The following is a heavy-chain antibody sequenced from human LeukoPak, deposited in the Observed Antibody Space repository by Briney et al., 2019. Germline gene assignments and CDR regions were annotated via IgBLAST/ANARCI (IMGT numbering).Heavy chain of an antibody. D-gene: IGHD3-22*01. CDR2: IIPIFGTA. Sequence: ASVKVSCKASGGTPSSYAISWVRQAPGQGLEWMGGIIPIFGTANYAQKFQGRVTLTTDESTSTAYMELSSLRSEDTAVYYCARTYYYDSSGYSPDDAFDIWGQGTMVTVSS. J-gene: IGHJ3*02. V-gene: IGHV1-69*05. CDR3: ARTYYYDSSGYSPDDAFDI. CDR1: GGTPSSYA.